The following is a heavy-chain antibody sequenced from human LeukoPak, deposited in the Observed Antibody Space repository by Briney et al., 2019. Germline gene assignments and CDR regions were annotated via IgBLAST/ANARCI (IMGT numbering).Heavy chain of an antibody. D-gene: IGHD3-10*01. J-gene: IGHJ4*02. CDR3: AKSFEYYGSGTSDY. CDR1: GFTFSGYA. CDR2: ISGSGGST. V-gene: IGHV3-23*01. Sequence: GGSLRLSCAASGFTFSGYAMSWVRQAPGKGLEWVSGISGSGGSTYYADSVKGRFTISRDNSKNTLYLQVNSLRAEDTAVYYCAKSFEYYGSGTSDYWGQGTLVTVSS.